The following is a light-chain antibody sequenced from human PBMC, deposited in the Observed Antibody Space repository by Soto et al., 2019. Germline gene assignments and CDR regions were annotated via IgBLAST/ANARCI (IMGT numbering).Light chain of an antibody. CDR3: QQTYSAPFT. CDR2: TAY. CDR1: QRLFSF. Sequence: DIQMTQSPSSLSASVGDSVTLTCRAIQRLFSFLNWYQQAPGRAPKLLISTAYKLQSGVPSRFSGSESVTEFTLTISSLQPEDFAIYFCQQTYSAPFTCGPGTKVDVK. J-gene: IGKJ3*01. V-gene: IGKV1-39*01.